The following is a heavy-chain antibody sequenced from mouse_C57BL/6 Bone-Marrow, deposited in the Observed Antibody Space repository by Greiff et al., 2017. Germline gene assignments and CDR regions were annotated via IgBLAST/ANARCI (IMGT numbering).Heavy chain of an antibody. Sequence: VQLQQSGAELVKPGASVKLSCKASGYTFTSYWMQWVKQRPGQGFEWIGEIDPSESYTNYNQKFKGKATLPVGTASSTTNMQLSSVTSEDYAVYYCARDGYYWYFDVWGTGTTVTVSS. CDR3: ARDGYYWYFDV. J-gene: IGHJ1*03. D-gene: IGHD2-3*01. CDR2: IDPSESYT. CDR1: GYTFTSYW. V-gene: IGHV1-50*01.